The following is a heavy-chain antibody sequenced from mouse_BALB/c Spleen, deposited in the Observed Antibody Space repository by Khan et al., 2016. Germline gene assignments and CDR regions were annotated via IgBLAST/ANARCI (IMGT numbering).Heavy chain of an antibody. CDR1: GFNIKDTY. CDR3: ASYDSSYYFDY. J-gene: IGHJ2*01. D-gene: IGHD1-1*01. Sequence: EVQLQESGAELVKPGASVKLSCTASGFNIKDTYMHWVKQRPEQGLEWIGRIDPANGNTKYDPKFQGKATITADTSSNTAYLQLSSLTSEDTAVYYCASYDSSYYFDYGGHATTLTVSS. V-gene: IGHV14-3*02. CDR2: IDPANGNT.